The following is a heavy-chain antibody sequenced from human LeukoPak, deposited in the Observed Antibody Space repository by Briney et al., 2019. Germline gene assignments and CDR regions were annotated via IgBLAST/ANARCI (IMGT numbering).Heavy chain of an antibody. Sequence: SVKVSCKASGGTFSSYTISWVRQAPGQGLEWIGRIIPILGIANYAQKFQGRVTITADKSTSTAYMELSSLRSEDTAVYYCARDQGSSWSKRGLYFQHWGQGTLSPSPQ. CDR2: IIPILGIA. CDR3: ARDQGSSWSKRGLYFQH. J-gene: IGHJ1*01. D-gene: IGHD6-13*01. CDR1: GGTFSSYT. V-gene: IGHV1-69*04.